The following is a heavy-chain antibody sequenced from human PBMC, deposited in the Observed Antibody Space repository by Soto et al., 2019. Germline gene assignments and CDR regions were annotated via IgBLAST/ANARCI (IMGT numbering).Heavy chain of an antibody. CDR3: AREDSSRYYYYYGMDV. V-gene: IGHV3-30-3*01. Sequence: QVQLVESGGGVVQPGRSLRLSCAASEFTFSSYAMHWVRQAPAKGLEWVPVISYEGSKKYYADSGKGRFTISRDNSKNTLYLQMNSLRAEDTAVYYCAREDSSRYYYYYGMDVWGQGTTVTVSS. CDR2: ISYEGSKK. CDR1: EFTFSSYA. J-gene: IGHJ6*02. D-gene: IGHD6-13*01.